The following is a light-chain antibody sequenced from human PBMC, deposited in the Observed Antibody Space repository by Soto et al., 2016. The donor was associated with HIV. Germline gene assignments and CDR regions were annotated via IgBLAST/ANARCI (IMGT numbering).Light chain of an antibody. CDR2: KAS. CDR3: QQYNSYPLT. CDR1: QSIRSW. J-gene: IGKJ4*01. Sequence: DIQMTQSPSTLSASVGDRVTITCRATQSIRSWLAWYQQKPGKAPKLLIYKASSLESGVPSRFSGSGSGTEFTLTISSLQPDDFATYYCQQYNSYPLTFGGGTKVEIK. V-gene: IGKV1-5*03.